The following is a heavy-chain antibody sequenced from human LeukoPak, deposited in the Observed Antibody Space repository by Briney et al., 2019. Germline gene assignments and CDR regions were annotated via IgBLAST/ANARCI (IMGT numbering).Heavy chain of an antibody. J-gene: IGHJ1*01. Sequence: PSETLSLTCTVSGGSISSSSYYWGWIRQAPGKGLEWVANIKQDGSEKYYVDSVKGRFTISRDNAKNSLYLQMNSLRAEDTAVYYCAVGIAAAGTDFQHWGQGTLVTVSS. CDR3: AVGIAAAGTDFQH. D-gene: IGHD6-13*01. V-gene: IGHV3-7*01. CDR2: IKQDGSEK. CDR1: GGSISSSSYY.